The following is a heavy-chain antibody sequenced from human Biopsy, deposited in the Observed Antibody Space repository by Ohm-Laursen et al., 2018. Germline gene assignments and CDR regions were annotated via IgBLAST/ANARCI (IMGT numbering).Heavy chain of an antibody. D-gene: IGHD1-26*01. V-gene: IGHV4-59*08. CDR3: ARHAPSYSGSYWRYFDL. J-gene: IGHJ2*01. CDR2: IYYTGST. CDR1: GGSISSYY. Sequence: SDTLSLTCAVSGGSISSYYWSWILQPPGKGLEWIGYIYYTGSTNYNPSLKSRVTISVDTSMNHLSLRLTFVTAADTAVYYCARHAPSYSGSYWRYFDLWGRGTLVTVSS.